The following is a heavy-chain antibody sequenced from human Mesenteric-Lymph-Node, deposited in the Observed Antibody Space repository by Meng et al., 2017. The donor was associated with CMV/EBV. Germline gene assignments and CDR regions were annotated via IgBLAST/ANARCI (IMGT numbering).Heavy chain of an antibody. Sequence: SETLSLTCTVSGGSINSGDYYWSWIRQLPGKGLEWIGYIYYSGSTYYNPSLKSQVTISVDTSKNQFSLKLSSVTAADTAVYYCARGVWYCSSTSCYYWFDPWGQGTLVTVSS. J-gene: IGHJ5*02. V-gene: IGHV4-30-4*08. CDR2: IYYSGST. CDR3: ARGVWYCSSTSCYYWFDP. D-gene: IGHD2-2*01. CDR1: GGSINSGDYY.